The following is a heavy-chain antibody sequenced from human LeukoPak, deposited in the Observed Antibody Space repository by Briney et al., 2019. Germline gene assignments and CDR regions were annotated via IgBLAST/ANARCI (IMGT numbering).Heavy chain of an antibody. V-gene: IGHV3-11*01. Sequence: GGSLRLSCAASGFSFSDSYMTWIRQAPGKGLECISYISSGGSTIYYADSVKGRFTISRDNAKNSLYLQMNSLRAEDTAVYYCARVYSYGLYYLHYWGQGTLVTVSS. CDR3: ARVYSYGLYYLHY. D-gene: IGHD5-18*01. CDR2: ISSGGSTI. J-gene: IGHJ4*02. CDR1: GFSFSDSY.